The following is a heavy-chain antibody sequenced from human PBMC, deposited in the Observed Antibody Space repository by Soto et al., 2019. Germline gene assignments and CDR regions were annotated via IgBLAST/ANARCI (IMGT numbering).Heavy chain of an antibody. J-gene: IGHJ6*02. CDR2: IYHSGST. CDR3: ARAREHGSGSYWGPYYYYGMDV. D-gene: IGHD3-10*01. CDR1: GGSISSGGYS. V-gene: IGHV4-30-2*01. Sequence: KTSETLSLTCAVSGGSISSGGYSWSWIRQPPGKGLEWIGYIYHSGSTYYNPSLKSRVTISVDRSKNQFSLKLSSVTAADTAVYYCARAREHGSGSYWGPYYYYGMDVWGQGTTVTVSS.